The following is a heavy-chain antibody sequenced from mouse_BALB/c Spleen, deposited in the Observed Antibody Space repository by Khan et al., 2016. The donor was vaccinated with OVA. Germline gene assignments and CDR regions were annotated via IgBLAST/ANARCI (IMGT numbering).Heavy chain of an antibody. J-gene: IGHJ3*01. Sequence: VELVESGPGLVQPSQSLSITCTVSGFSLTNYGVHWVRQSPGKGLEWLGVIWSGGSTDYNAAFISRLSIIKANPKSQVFLKMNSLQANDTAIYYCARNYDYEEGLAYWGQGTLVTVSA. CDR1: GFSLTNYG. CDR3: ARNYDYEEGLAY. V-gene: IGHV2-2*02. D-gene: IGHD2-4*01. CDR2: IWSGGST.